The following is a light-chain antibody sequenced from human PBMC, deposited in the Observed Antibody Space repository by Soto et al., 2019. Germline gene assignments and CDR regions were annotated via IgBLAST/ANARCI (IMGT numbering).Light chain of an antibody. CDR3: QQRSNWPLT. V-gene: IGKV3-11*01. Sequence: EIVLTQSPATLSLSPGERATLSCRASQSVSSSLVWYQQKPGQAPRLLIYDASNRATGIPVRFSGSGSGTDFTLTISSLEPEDFAVYYCQQRSNWPLTFGGGTKVEIK. CDR2: DAS. J-gene: IGKJ4*01. CDR1: QSVSSS.